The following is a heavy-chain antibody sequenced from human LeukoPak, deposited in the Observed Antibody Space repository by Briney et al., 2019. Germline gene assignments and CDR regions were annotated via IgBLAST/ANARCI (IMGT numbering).Heavy chain of an antibody. Sequence: PGGSLRLSCAASGFTFSSYWMSWVRQAPGKGLEWVANIKQDGSEKYYVDSVKGRFTISRDNAKNSLYLQMNSLRAEDTAVYYCAKDGTEYYYDSSNGMDVWGQGTTVTVSS. CDR1: GFTFSSYW. CDR2: IKQDGSEK. CDR3: AKDGTEYYYDSSNGMDV. J-gene: IGHJ6*02. D-gene: IGHD3-22*01. V-gene: IGHV3-7*01.